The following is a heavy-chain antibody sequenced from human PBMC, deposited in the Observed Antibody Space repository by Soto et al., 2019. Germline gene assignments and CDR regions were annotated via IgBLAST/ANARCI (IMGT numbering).Heavy chain of an antibody. CDR1: GGSITSGDYF. D-gene: IGHD5-18*01. CDR2: RPYRGDT. Sequence: PSETLSLTCSVSGGSITSGDYFWAWIRQYPGKGLEWIGYRPYRGDTDYNPSLKDRAVISIDRSKNQFSLDLRSVTAADSAVYFCARRHGNTGDAFEDWGQGTLVTVSS. CDR3: ARRHGNTGDAFED. J-gene: IGHJ4*02. V-gene: IGHV4-31*03.